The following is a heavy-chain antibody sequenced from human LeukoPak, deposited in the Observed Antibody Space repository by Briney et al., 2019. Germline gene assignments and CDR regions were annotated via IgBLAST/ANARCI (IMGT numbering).Heavy chain of an antibody. CDR1: GFTFSSYW. D-gene: IGHD6-13*01. CDR2: INHDGSEK. CDR3: ARGSSASN. Sequence: PGGSLRLSCAASGFTFSSYWMTWVRQAPGKGLEWVANINHDGSEKYYVDSVKGRFTISRDNAKNSLYLQMNSLRAEDSAMYYCARGSSASNWGQGTLVTVSS. J-gene: IGHJ4*02. V-gene: IGHV3-7*05.